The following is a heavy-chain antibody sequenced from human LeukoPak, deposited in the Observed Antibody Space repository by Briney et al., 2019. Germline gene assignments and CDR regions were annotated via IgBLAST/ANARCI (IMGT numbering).Heavy chain of an antibody. J-gene: IGHJ4*02. CDR1: GVTFSNFA. D-gene: IGHD3-10*01. Sequence: GGSLRLSCAASGVTFSNFAMSWVRQAPGKGLEWVSAISAGGDSTYYADAVKDRFTISRDNSKNTLYLQMNSLRVEDTAVYYCAIDGEYTTSPGDYWGQGTLLSVSS. CDR2: ISAGGDST. V-gene: IGHV3-23*01. CDR3: AIDGEYTTSPGDY.